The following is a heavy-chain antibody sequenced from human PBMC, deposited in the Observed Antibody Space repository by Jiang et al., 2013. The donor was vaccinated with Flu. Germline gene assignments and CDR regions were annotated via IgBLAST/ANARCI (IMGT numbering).Heavy chain of an antibody. CDR1: GFSLSRSGVG. CDR2: LYWDDDQ. V-gene: IGHV2-5*02. CDR3: ARRLDHRDVFDI. D-gene: IGHD1-14*01. Sequence: KPTQTLTVTCTFSGFSLSRSGVGVGWLRQPPGKALEWLALLYWDDDQKYSPSLESRLTISKDTSRNQVVLTMTNMDPVDTATYYCARRLDHRDVFDIWGQGTMLTVSS. J-gene: IGHJ3*02.